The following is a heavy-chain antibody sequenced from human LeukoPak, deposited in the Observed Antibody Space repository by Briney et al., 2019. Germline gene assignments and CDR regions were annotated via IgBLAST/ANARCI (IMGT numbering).Heavy chain of an antibody. CDR3: ARGIQLWLSNWFDP. V-gene: IGHV4-39*01. Sequence: PSETLSLTCTVSGGSISSSSYYWGWIRQPPGKGLAWIGSIYCSGSTYYNPSLKSRVTISVDTSKNQFSLKLSSVTAADTAVYYFARGIQLWLSNWFDPWGQGTLVTVSS. J-gene: IGHJ5*02. CDR1: GGSISSSSYY. D-gene: IGHD5-18*01. CDR2: IYCSGST.